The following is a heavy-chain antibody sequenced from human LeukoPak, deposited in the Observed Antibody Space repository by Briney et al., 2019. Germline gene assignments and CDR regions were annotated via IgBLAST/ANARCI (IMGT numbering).Heavy chain of an antibody. CDR2: IKQDGSEK. CDR3: KSPYY. V-gene: IGHV3-7*01. CDR1: GFTFSRSW. Sequence: GSLRLSCAASGFTFSRSWMAWVRQAPGKGLEWVANIKQDGSEKYYVDSVKGRFTISRDNAKNSLYLQMNSLRAEDTAVYYCKSPYYWGQGTLVTVSS. J-gene: IGHJ4*02.